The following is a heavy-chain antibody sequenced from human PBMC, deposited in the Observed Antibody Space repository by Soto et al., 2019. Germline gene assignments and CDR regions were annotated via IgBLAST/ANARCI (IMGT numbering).Heavy chain of an antibody. CDR1: GGTFSIYT. D-gene: IGHD5-12*01. Sequence: SVKVSCKASGGTFSIYTISWVLQAPGQGLEWMGRIIPILGIANYAQKFQGRVTITADKSTSTAYMELSSLRSEDTAVYYCAREGNSGYGNYYYYYYMDVWGKGTTVTVSS. CDR2: IIPILGIA. J-gene: IGHJ6*03. CDR3: AREGNSGYGNYYYYYYMDV. V-gene: IGHV1-69*04.